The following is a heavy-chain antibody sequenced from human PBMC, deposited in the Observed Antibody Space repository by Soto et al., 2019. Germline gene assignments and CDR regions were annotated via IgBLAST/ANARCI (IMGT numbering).Heavy chain of an antibody. D-gene: IGHD3-16*01. J-gene: IGHJ4*02. V-gene: IGHV3-30-3*01. CDR1: GFSFNYYA. Sequence: QVQLVESGGGVVQPGRSQRLSCAASGFSFNYYAMNWVRQAPDKGLEWVAAISHDGHTEYYADSVKGRFTISRDNFKNALYLHMNSLRADDAAVYYCARGGDLDYWGQGTLVTVSS. CDR3: ARGGDLDY. CDR2: ISHDGHTE.